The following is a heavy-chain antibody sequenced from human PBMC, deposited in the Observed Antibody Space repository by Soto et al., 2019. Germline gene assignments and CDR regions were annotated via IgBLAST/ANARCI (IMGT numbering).Heavy chain of an antibody. Sequence: QVQLVQSGAEVKKPGSSVKVSCKASGGTFSNYPISWVRQAPGQGLEWMGGIIPIFGTVNYAQKFQGRVTITAVESTSTAYMKRRSVRSEDKAVYCCARGNHRWLQLWYFDLWGRGTLVTVSS. D-gene: IGHD5-12*01. CDR1: GGTFSNYP. CDR3: ARGNHRWLQLWYFDL. V-gene: IGHV1-69*12. J-gene: IGHJ2*01. CDR2: IIPIFGTV.